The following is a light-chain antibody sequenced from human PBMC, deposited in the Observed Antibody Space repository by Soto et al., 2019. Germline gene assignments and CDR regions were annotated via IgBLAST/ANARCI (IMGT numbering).Light chain of an antibody. V-gene: IGLV1-40*01. CDR3: HSYDSRLSGSV. Sequence: QSVLTQPRSVSGAPGQGVTISCTGNNSNIGGGYDVHWYQQLPGTAPKLLIYGNNNRPSGVPDRFSGSKSYASASLAITGLQSEDQADYYCHSYDSRLSGSVFGGGTQLTVL. CDR1: NSNIGGGYD. J-gene: IGLJ7*01. CDR2: GNN.